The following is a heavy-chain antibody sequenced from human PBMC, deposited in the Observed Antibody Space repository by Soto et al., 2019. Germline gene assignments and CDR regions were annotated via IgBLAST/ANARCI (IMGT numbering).Heavy chain of an antibody. CDR1: GFTFDDYA. CDR2: ISWNSGSI. CDR3: AKANYDSSGYLPFDY. Sequence: EVQLVESGGGLVQPGRSLRLSCAASGFTFDDYAMHWVRQAPGKGLEWVSGISWNSGSIGYADSVKGRFTISRDNAKNSLYLQMNGLRAEDTALYYCAKANYDSSGYLPFDYWGQGTLVTVSS. J-gene: IGHJ4*02. V-gene: IGHV3-9*01. D-gene: IGHD3-22*01.